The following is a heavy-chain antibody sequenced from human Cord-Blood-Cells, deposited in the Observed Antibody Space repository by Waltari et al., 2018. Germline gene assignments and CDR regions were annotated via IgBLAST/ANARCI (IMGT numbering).Heavy chain of an antibody. CDR3: ARANDYDFWSGYLNWFDP. CDR2: IIPIFGTA. J-gene: IGHJ5*02. CDR1: GGTFSSYA. V-gene: IGHV1-69*01. Sequence: VQLVQSGAEVKKPGSSVKVSCKASGGTFSSYAISWVRQAPGQGLEWMGGIIPIFGTANYAQKFQGRVTITADESTSTAYMELSSLRSEDTAVYYCARANDYDFWSGYLNWFDPWGQGTLVTVSS. D-gene: IGHD3-3*01.